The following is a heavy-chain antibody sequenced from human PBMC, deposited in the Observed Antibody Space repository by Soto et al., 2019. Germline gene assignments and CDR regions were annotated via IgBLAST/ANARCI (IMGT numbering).Heavy chain of an antibody. V-gene: IGHV1-69*01. CDR3: AREVAPPYYVSSGYSRWFDP. Sequence: ASVKVSCKASGGTFSSYAIRWVRRAPGQGLEWMGGITPTFGTANYAQKFQGRFTIPADESTSTAYMALSSLRSEDTAVYYCAREVAPPYYVSSGYSRWFDPWAQGTLVTVSS. CDR1: GGTFSSYA. CDR2: ITPTFGTA. D-gene: IGHD3-22*01. J-gene: IGHJ5*02.